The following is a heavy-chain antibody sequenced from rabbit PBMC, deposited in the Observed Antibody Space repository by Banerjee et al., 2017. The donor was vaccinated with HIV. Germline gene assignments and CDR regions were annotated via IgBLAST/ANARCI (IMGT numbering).Heavy chain of an antibody. Sequence: QEQLVESGGGLVQPEGSLTLTCTASGFSFSSTYYMCWVRQAPGKGLELIACIDVGSSGTTYYASWVNGRFSISKTSSTTVTLQMTGLTTADTATYFCARGDVGYAGYGYATGFNLWGQGTLVTVS. D-gene: IGHD6-1*01. CDR2: IDVGSSGTT. J-gene: IGHJ4*01. V-gene: IGHV1S45*01. CDR1: GFSFSSTYY. CDR3: ARGDVGYAGYGYATGFNL.